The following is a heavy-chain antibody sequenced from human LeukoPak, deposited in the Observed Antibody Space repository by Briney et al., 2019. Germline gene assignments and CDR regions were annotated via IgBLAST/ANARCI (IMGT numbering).Heavy chain of an antibody. V-gene: IGHV3-43D*03. J-gene: IGHJ3*02. Sequence: RPGGSLRLSCAASGFTFDDYAMHWVRQAPGKGLEWVSLISWDGGSTYYADSVKGRFTISRDNSKNSLYLQMNSLRAEDTALYYCAKAMVRGPGDAFDIWGQGTMVTISS. D-gene: IGHD3-10*01. CDR3: AKAMVRGPGDAFDI. CDR2: ISWDGGST. CDR1: GFTFDDYA.